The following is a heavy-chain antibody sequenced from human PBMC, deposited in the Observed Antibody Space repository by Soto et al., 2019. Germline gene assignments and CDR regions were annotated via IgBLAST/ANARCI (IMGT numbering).Heavy chain of an antibody. CDR3: ARDGYGGGDGDGMDV. D-gene: IGHD5-18*01. CDR2: IYYSGST. CDR1: GVSISSGGYY. Sequence: TLSLTCTVSGVSISSGGYYWSWIRQHPGKGLEWIGYIYYSGSTYYNPSLKSRVTISVDTSKNQFSLKLSSVTAADTAVYYCARDGYGGGDGDGMDVWGQGTTVTVSS. J-gene: IGHJ6*02. V-gene: IGHV4-31*03.